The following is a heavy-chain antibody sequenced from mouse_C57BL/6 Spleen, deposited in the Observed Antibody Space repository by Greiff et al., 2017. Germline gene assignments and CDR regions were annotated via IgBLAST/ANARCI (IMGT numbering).Heavy chain of an antibody. V-gene: IGHV1-55*01. CDR2: IYPGSGST. Sequence: QVQLQQPGAELVKPGASVKMSCKASGYTFTSYWITWVKQRPGQGLEWIGDIYPGSGSTNYNEKFKSKATLTVDTSSSTAYMQLSSLTSEDPAVYYCARCYYYGSSPFDYWGQGTTLTVSS. CDR1: GYTFTSYW. CDR3: ARCYYYGSSPFDY. D-gene: IGHD1-1*01. J-gene: IGHJ2*01.